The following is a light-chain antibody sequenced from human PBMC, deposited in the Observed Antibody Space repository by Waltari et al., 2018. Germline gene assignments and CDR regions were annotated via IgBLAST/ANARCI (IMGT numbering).Light chain of an antibody. V-gene: IGLV2-8*01. Sequence: QSALTQPTSASGAPGQSVTISCTETSSDLGDYNYVSWYQQQPDKAPKLVIYEVNKRPSGVPDLFSGSKSGNTASLTVSGLQTEDEADYYCSSYAGSNSLHVIFGGGTKLTVL. CDR1: SSDLGDYNY. CDR2: EVN. CDR3: SSYAGSNSLHVI. J-gene: IGLJ2*01.